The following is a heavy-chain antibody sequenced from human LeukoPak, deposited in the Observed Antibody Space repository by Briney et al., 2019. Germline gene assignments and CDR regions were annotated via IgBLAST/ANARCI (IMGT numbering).Heavy chain of an antibody. CDR1: GFTFSSYA. Sequence: PGGSLRLSCAASGFTFSSYAMSWVRQAPGKGLEWVSAISGSGGSTYYADSVKGRFTISRDNSKNSLYLQMNSLRTEDTALYYCARDRKYDYVWGSYRYLEAFDYWGQGTLVTVSS. J-gene: IGHJ4*02. CDR3: ARDRKYDYVWGSYRYLEAFDY. CDR2: ISGSGGST. D-gene: IGHD3-16*02. V-gene: IGHV3-23*01.